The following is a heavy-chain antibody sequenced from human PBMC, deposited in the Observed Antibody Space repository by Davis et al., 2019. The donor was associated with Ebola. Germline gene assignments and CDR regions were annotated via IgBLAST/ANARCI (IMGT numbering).Heavy chain of an antibody. CDR1: GYPFISYG. Sequence: AASVKVSCKPSGYPFISYGISWVRQAPGQGLEWMGWISPFSGNTNYAQKLQGRVTMTTDTSTSTAYMELRSLRSDDTAGYYCAREGVIAPSKMDVWGQGTPVTVSS. CDR3: AREGVIAPSKMDV. D-gene: IGHD3-22*01. J-gene: IGHJ6*02. CDR2: ISPFSGNT. V-gene: IGHV1-18*01.